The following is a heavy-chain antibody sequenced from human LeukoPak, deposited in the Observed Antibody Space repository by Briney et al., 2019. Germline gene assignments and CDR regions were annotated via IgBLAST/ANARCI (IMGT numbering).Heavy chain of an antibody. D-gene: IGHD6-19*01. CDR3: ARDRRRAVAGTEDY. CDR1: GGTFSSYV. CDR2: ISAYNGKT. V-gene: IGHV1-18*01. J-gene: IGHJ4*02. Sequence: ASLKVACKASGGTFSSYVFSWVREARGQGLEWMGWISAYNGKTHYTRKLKGTITMTTDTSTSTAYMELMSLRSDDTSVYYCARDRRRAVAGTEDYWGQGTLVTVSS.